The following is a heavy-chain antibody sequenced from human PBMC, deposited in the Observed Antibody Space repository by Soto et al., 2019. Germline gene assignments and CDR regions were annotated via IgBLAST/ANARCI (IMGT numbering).Heavy chain of an antibody. CDR2: INPSGGST. D-gene: IGHD3-10*01. CDR3: AKAGAAAPFDY. Sequence: QVQLVQSGAEVKKPGASVKVSCKASGHTFTTYYMHWVRQAPGQGLEWMGIINPSGGSTSYAQKFQGRVTMTRDTSTSTLYVELNSLRSEDTAVYYCAKAGAAAPFDYWGQGTLVTVSS. V-gene: IGHV1-46*01. J-gene: IGHJ4*02. CDR1: GHTFTTYY.